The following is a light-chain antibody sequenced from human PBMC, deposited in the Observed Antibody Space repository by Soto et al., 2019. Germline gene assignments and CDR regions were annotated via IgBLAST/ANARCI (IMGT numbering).Light chain of an antibody. Sequence: EIVLTQSPGTLSLSPGERATLSCRASQSVSSSYLAWYQQKPGQAPRLLIYGASSRATGIPDRFSGRGSGTDFTLTISRLEPEDFAVYYCQQYGISPTFGQGTKVEIK. V-gene: IGKV3-20*01. CDR2: GAS. CDR1: QSVSSSY. J-gene: IGKJ1*01. CDR3: QQYGISPT.